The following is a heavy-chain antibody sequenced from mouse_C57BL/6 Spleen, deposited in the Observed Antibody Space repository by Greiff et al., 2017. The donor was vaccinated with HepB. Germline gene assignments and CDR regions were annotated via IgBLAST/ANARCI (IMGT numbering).Heavy chain of an antibody. CDR1: GYAFTNYL. CDR3: ARSYYGSSSWYFDV. Sequence: VQLQQSGAELVRPGTSVKVSCKASGYAFTNYLIEWVKQRPGQGLEWIGVINPGSGGTNYNEKFKGKATLTADKSSSTAYMQLSSLTSEDSAVYFCARSYYGSSSWYFDVWGTGTTVTFSS. D-gene: IGHD1-1*01. J-gene: IGHJ1*03. CDR2: INPGSGGT. V-gene: IGHV1-54*01.